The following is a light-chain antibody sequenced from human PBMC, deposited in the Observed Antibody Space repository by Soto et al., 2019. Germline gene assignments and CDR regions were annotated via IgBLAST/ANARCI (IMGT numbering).Light chain of an antibody. V-gene: IGLV2-14*01. Sequence: QSALTQPASVSGSPGQSITISCTGTSSDVGGYNYVPWYQQHPGKAPKLMIYEVSNRPSGVSNRFSGSKSGNTASLIISGLQAEDEADHYCSSYTSSSTPYAFGTGTKLTVL. J-gene: IGLJ1*01. CDR1: SSDVGGYNY. CDR2: EVS. CDR3: SSYTSSSTPYA.